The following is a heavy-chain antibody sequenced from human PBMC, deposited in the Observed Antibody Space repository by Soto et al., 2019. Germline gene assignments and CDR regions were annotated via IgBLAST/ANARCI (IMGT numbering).Heavy chain of an antibody. Sequence: ASVKVSCKASGYTFTGYYMHWVRQAPGQGLEWMGWINPNSGDTNYAQKFQGWVTMTRDTSISTAYMELSRLRSDDTAVYYCARDKPVVGATEGYYYYGMDVWGQGTTVTVSS. V-gene: IGHV1-2*04. J-gene: IGHJ6*02. CDR3: ARDKPVVGATEGYYYYGMDV. D-gene: IGHD1-26*01. CDR1: GYTFTGYY. CDR2: INPNSGDT.